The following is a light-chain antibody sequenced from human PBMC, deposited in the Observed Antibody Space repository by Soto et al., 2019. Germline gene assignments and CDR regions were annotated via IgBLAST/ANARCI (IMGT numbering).Light chain of an antibody. CDR3: HQYGSSSRT. Sequence: DIVLTQSPGTLSLSPGERATLSCRASQSVSSYLAWYQQKPGQAPRILIYGASSRATGIPDRFSGGGSGTDFTLTISRLEPEDFAVYYCHQYGSSSRTFGQGTKVEVK. CDR1: QSVSSY. V-gene: IGKV3-20*01. J-gene: IGKJ1*01. CDR2: GAS.